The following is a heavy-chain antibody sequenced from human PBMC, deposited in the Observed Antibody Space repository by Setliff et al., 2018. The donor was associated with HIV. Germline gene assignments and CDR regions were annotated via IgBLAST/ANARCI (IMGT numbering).Heavy chain of an antibody. CDR2: IYTSGNT. CDR1: GGSISSGSYY. D-gene: IGHD4-17*01. J-gene: IGHJ6*02. CDR3: ARDLVVSYGEYYGMGV. V-gene: IGHV4-61*09. Sequence: SETLSLTCTVSGGSISSGSYYWNWIRQPAGKGLEWIGHIYTSGNTNYNPSLKSRVTISVDTSKNQFSLKLSSVTAADTAVYYCARDLVVSYGEYYGMGVWGQGTTVTVS.